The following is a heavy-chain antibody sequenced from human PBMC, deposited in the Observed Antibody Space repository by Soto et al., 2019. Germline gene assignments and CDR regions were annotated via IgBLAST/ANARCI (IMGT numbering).Heavy chain of an antibody. CDR3: ARGYRDGYNYFAFDI. V-gene: IGHV4-59*01. CDR1: GGSISSYY. Sequence: SETLSLTCTVSGGSISSYYWTWIRQPPGKGLEWIGYMYYSGSTDYNPSLKSRVTISVDTSKSQFSLKLRSVTAADTAVYYCARGYRDGYNYFAFDIWGQGTMVTVSS. CDR2: MYYSGST. D-gene: IGHD1-1*01. J-gene: IGHJ3*02.